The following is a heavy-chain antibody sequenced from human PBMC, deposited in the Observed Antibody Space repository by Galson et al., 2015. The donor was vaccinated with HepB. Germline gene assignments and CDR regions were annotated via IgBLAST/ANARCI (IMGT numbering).Heavy chain of an antibody. CDR2: IKQDGSEK. Sequence: SLRLSCAGSGFTFGDYTMSWFRQAPGKGLEWVANIKQDGSEKYYVDSVKGRFTISRDNAKNSLHLQMNSLRAEDTAVYYCARDWGTSTHIFDYWGQGTLVTVSS. J-gene: IGHJ4*02. CDR1: GFTFGDYT. CDR3: ARDWGTSTHIFDY. V-gene: IGHV3-7*03. D-gene: IGHD3-16*01.